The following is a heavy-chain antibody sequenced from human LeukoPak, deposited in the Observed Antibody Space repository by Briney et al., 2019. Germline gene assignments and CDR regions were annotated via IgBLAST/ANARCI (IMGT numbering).Heavy chain of an antibody. D-gene: IGHD5-18*01. Sequence: SETLSLTCALYGWSFSGYYWSWIRQPPGKGLEWIGEINHSGSTNYNPSLKSRGTILVDTSKNHFSLMLSNMPAADTPVYYCGGGRIQLCPPRSRFDPWGQGTLVTVS. CDR1: GWSFSGYY. CDR2: INHSGST. CDR3: GGGRIQLCPPRSRFDP. J-gene: IGHJ5*02. V-gene: IGHV4-34*01.